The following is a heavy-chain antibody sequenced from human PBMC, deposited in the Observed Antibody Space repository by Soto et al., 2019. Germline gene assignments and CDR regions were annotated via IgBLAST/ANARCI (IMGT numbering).Heavy chain of an antibody. CDR2: IYHSGST. V-gene: IGHV4-38-2*01. CDR1: GYSISIGYY. CDR3: ARGQLVGKYSSGEYAPFDY. Sequence: SETLSLTCAGSGYSISIGYYWGCIRQPPGKGLEWIGSIYHSGSTYYNPSLKSRVTISVDTSKNQFSLKLSSVTAEDTAVYYCARGQLVGKYSSGEYAPFDYWGQGTRVTV. J-gene: IGHJ4*02. D-gene: IGHD3-22*01.